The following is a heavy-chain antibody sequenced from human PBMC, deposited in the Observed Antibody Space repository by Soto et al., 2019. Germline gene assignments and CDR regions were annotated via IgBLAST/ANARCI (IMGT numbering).Heavy chain of an antibody. CDR3: ARGRRSTSPYPIGY. J-gene: IGHJ4*02. V-gene: IGHV4-31*03. D-gene: IGHD2-2*01. CDR2: IYYSGST. CDR1: GGSISSGGYY. Sequence: QVQLQESGPGLVKPSQTLSLTCTVSGGSISSGGYYWSWIRQHPGKGLEWIGYIYYSGSTYYNPSLKSRVTIXVXTXXNQFSLKLSSVTVADTAVYYCARGRRSTSPYPIGYWGQGTLVTVSS.